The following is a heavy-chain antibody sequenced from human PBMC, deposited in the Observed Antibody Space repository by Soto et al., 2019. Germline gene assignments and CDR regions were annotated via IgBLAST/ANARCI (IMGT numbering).Heavy chain of an antibody. Sequence: SVKVSCKASGGTFSSYTISWVRQAPGQGLEWMGRIIPILGIANYAQKFQGRVTITADKSTSTAYMELSSLRSEDTAVYYCAGGADLYFLLVSVWGQGTLVTVSS. D-gene: IGHD2-21*01. V-gene: IGHV1-69*02. CDR1: GGTFSSYT. CDR2: IIPILGIA. J-gene: IGHJ4*02. CDR3: AGGADLYFLLVSV.